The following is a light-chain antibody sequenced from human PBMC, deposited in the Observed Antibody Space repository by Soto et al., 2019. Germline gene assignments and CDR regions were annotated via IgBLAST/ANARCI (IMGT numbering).Light chain of an antibody. Sequence: QSVLTQPRSVSGSPGQSVTISCTGTSSDVGNYLYLSWYQQHPGKASKLMIYDINKRPSGVPDRFSGSKSGNTASLTISGLQAEDEADYYCCSYAGRYTYVFGTGTKVTVL. CDR1: SSDVGNYLY. CDR3: CSYAGRYTYV. V-gene: IGLV2-11*01. J-gene: IGLJ1*01. CDR2: DIN.